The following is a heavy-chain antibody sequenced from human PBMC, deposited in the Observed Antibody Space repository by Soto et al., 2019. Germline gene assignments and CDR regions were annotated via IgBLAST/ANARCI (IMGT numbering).Heavy chain of an antibody. CDR3: ARDNDFWSGYYDY. CDR2: IWYDGSNK. CDR1: GFTFSSYG. J-gene: IGHJ4*02. Sequence: GGSLRLSCAASGFTFSSYGMHWVRQAPGKGLEWVAVIWYDGSNKYYADSVKGRFTISRDNSKNTLYLQMNSLRAEDTAVYYCARDNDFWSGYYDYWGQGTLVTVSS. V-gene: IGHV3-33*01. D-gene: IGHD3-3*01.